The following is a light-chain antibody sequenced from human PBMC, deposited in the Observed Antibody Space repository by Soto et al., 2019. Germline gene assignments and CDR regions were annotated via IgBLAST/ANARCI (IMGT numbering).Light chain of an antibody. J-gene: IGLJ2*01. CDR2: QDS. V-gene: IGLV3-1*01. Sequence: SYELTQPPSVSVSPGQTASITCSGDKLGDEYASWYQQKPGQSPVLVIYQDSKRPSGIPERFSGSNSGNTATLTISGTQAMDEADYYCQAWDSSTAHVVFGGGTQLTVL. CDR3: QAWDSSTAHVV. CDR1: KLGDEY.